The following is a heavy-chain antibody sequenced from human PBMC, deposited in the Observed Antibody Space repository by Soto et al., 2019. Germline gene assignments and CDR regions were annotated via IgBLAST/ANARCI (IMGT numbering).Heavy chain of an antibody. CDR2: ISGGGGSS. Sequence: GGSLRLSCTASGLTFSNYAMSWVRQAPGKGLEFVSFISGGGGSSYSADSVKGRFTVSRDNLKNTLSLQMNSLRVEDTAVYYCVKLLRSWYGHNALDVWGQGTTVTVSS. D-gene: IGHD3-9*01. V-gene: IGHV3-23*01. CDR3: VKLLRSWYGHNALDV. CDR1: GLTFSNYA. J-gene: IGHJ6*02.